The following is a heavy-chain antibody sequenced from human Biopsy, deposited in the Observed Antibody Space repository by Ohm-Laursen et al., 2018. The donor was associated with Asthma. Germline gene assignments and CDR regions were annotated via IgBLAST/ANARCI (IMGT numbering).Heavy chain of an antibody. CDR2: ISVYNGNT. J-gene: IGHJ6*02. CDR3: ARAVDYSHYYGIDV. CDR1: DYTFNSAG. Sequence: ASVKVSCKTSDYTFNSAGITWVRQAPGQGLEWMGWISVYNGNTKVAQKLQDRVTMITDTSTSTAYMGLRSLRSDDTAVYFCARAVDYSHYYGIDVWGQGTTVTVS. V-gene: IGHV1-18*01. D-gene: IGHD3-10*01.